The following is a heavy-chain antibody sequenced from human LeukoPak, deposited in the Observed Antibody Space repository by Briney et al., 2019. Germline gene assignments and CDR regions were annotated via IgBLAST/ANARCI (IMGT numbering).Heavy chain of an antibody. CDR1: GFTFSSYW. Sequence: GGSLRLSCAASGFTFSSYWMHWVRQAPGKGLVWVSRINTDGSNTGYADSVKGRFTISRDNAKNTLYLQMNSLRAEDTAVYYCARWGPYCSSTSCYGLGYWGQGTLVTVSS. J-gene: IGHJ4*02. CDR2: INTDGSNT. D-gene: IGHD2-2*01. V-gene: IGHV3-74*01. CDR3: ARWGPYCSSTSCYGLGY.